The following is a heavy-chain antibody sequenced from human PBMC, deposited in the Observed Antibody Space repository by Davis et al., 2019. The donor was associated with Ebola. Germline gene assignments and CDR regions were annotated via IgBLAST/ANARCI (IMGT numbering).Heavy chain of an antibody. CDR3: ARGDYYYGMDV. CDR2: INAGNGNT. CDR1: GYTFTSYA. V-gene: IGHV1-3*01. J-gene: IGHJ6*02. Sequence: ALVKVSCKASGYTFTSYAMHWVRQAPGQRLEWMGWINAGNGNTKYSQKFQGRVTMTRNTSISTAYMELSSLRSEDTAVYYCARGDYYYGMDVWGQGTTVTVSS.